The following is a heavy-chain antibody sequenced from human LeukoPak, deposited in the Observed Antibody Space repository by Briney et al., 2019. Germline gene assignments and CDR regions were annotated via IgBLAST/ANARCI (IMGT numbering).Heavy chain of an antibody. Sequence: GGSLRLSCAASGFTFSSYAMSWVRQAPGKGLEWVSAISGSGGSTYYADSVKGRFTISRDNAKISLYLQMNSLRAEDTAVYYCASWLYSGYDAFDYWGQGTLVTVSS. CDR2: ISGSGGST. D-gene: IGHD5-12*01. V-gene: IGHV3-23*01. J-gene: IGHJ4*02. CDR3: ASWLYSGYDAFDY. CDR1: GFTFSSYA.